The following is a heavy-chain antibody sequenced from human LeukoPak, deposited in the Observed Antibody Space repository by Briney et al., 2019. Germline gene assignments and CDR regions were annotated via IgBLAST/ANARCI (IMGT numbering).Heavy chain of an antibody. CDR2: IYTSGTS. V-gene: IGHV4-4*07. CDR1: GGFISSYY. Sequence: SETLSLTCTVSGGFISSYYWNWIRQPAGRGLEWIGRIYTSGTSNYNPSLKSRVSMSVDTSKNQFSLKLSSVTAADTAVYYCAVTMVRGVSGMDVWGQGTTVTVSS. CDR3: AVTMVRGVSGMDV. D-gene: IGHD3-10*01. J-gene: IGHJ6*02.